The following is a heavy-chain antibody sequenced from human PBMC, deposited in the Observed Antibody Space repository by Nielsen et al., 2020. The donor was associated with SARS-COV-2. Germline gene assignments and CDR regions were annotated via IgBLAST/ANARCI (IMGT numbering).Heavy chain of an antibody. Sequence: GGSLRLSCAASGFTFSGSAMHWARQASGKGLEWVGRIRSKANSYATAYAASVKGRFTISRDDSKNTAYLQMNSLKTEDTAVYYCTRSITMIERWYFDLWGRGTLVTVSS. CDR3: TRSITMIERWYFDL. CDR1: GFTFSGSA. D-gene: IGHD3-22*01. CDR2: IRSKANSYAT. V-gene: IGHV3-73*01. J-gene: IGHJ2*01.